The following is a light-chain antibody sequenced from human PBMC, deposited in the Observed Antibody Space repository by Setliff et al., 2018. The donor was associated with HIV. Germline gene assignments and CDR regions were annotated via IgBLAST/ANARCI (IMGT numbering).Light chain of an antibody. J-gene: IGLJ1*01. Sequence: QSVLTQPPSVSGAPGQRVTISCTGSSSNIGAGYDVHWYQQLPGTAPKLLIYGNSNQPSGVPDRFSGSKSGTSASLAITGLQAEDEADYYCQSYDSSLSGYGFGTGTKVTVL. V-gene: IGLV1-40*01. CDR3: QSYDSSLSGYG. CDR1: SSNIGAGYD. CDR2: GNS.